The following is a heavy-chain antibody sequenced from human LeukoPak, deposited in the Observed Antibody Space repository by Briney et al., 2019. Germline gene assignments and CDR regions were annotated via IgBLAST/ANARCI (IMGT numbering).Heavy chain of an antibody. Sequence: GRSLRLSCSTSGFTFSSYTMTWVRQAPGKGLEWVSSISGSGGTTYYADSVKGRSSISRDSSKSTVDLQMNSLRAEDTAVYYCARVSITGYYYYMDVWGKGTTVTVSS. CDR3: ARVSITGYYYYMDV. CDR2: ISGSGGTT. J-gene: IGHJ6*03. D-gene: IGHD5-24*01. V-gene: IGHV3-23*01. CDR1: GFTFSSYT.